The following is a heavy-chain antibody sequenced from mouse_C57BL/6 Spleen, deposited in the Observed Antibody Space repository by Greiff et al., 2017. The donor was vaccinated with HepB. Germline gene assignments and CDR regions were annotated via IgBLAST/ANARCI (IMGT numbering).Heavy chain of an antibody. V-gene: IGHV1-64*01. CDR3: ALFYYDSYFDY. D-gene: IGHD2-4*01. Sequence: QVQLQQPGAELVKPGASVKLSCKASGYTFTSYWMHWVKQRPGQGLEWIGMIYPNSGSTNYNEKFKSKATLTVDKSSSTAYMQLSSLTSEDSAVYYCALFYYDSYFDYWGQGTTLTVSS. J-gene: IGHJ2*01. CDR1: GYTFTSYW. CDR2: IYPNSGST.